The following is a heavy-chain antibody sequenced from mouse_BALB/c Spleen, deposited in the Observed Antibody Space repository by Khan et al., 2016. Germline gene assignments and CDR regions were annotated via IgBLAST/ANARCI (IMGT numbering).Heavy chain of an antibody. CDR3: ARDFGSYGYFVV. J-gene: IGHJ1*01. Sequence: QIQLVQSGPELKKPGETVKISCKASGYTLANYGVIWVKQAPGKGLKWMVWINTYTGEPIYADDFKGRFAFSLETSASIVYLEINNMKNDDTATYFCARDFGSYGYFVVWGAGTTVTVSS. D-gene: IGHD1-1*02. CDR1: GYTLANYG. CDR2: INTYTGEP. V-gene: IGHV9-3-1*01.